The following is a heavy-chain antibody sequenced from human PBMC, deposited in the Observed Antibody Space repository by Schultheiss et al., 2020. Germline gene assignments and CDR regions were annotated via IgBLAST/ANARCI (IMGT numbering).Heavy chain of an antibody. CDR2: IFSNDEK. J-gene: IGHJ4*02. CDR3: ARTYYDSSGYYYLSEYYFDY. CDR1: GGFISSYYW. Sequence: ETLSLTCTVSGGFISSYYWSWIRQPPGKALEWLAHIFSNDEKSYSTSLKTRLTISKDTSKNQVVLTMTNMDPVDTATYYCARTYYDSSGYYYLSEYYFDYWGQGTLVTVSS. V-gene: IGHV2-26*01. D-gene: IGHD3-22*01.